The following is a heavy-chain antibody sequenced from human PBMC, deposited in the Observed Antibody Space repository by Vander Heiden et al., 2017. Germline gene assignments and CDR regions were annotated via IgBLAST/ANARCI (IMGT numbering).Heavy chain of an antibody. D-gene: IGHD6-6*01. CDR3: ARGASSSSYYYYGMDV. CDR2: IGTAGDT. V-gene: IGHV3-13*01. Sequence: EVQLVESGGGLVQPGGSLRLSCAASGFTFSSYDMHWVRQATGKGLEWVSAIGTAGDTYYPGSVKGGFTISRENAKNSLYLQMNSLRAGDTAVYYCARGASSSSYYYYGMDVWGQGTTVTVSS. J-gene: IGHJ6*02. CDR1: GFTFSSYD.